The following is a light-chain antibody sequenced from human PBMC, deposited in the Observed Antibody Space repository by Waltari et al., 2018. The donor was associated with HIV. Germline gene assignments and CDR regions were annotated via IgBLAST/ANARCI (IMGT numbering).Light chain of an antibody. J-gene: IGLJ3*02. V-gene: IGLV8-61*01. Sequence: QTVVTQEPSFSVSPGGTVTLTCGLSSGSVSTSYYPSWYQQTPGQAPRTLIYSTNTSSSGVPDRFSGSILGNKAALTITGAQADDESDYYCVLFMGNGIWVFGGGTKLTVL. CDR2: STN. CDR1: SGSVSTSYY. CDR3: VLFMGNGIWV.